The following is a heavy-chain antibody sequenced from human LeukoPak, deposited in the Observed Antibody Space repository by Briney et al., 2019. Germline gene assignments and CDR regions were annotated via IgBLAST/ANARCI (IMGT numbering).Heavy chain of an antibody. CDR2: ISSSGSTI. CDR1: GFTFSSYE. V-gene: IGHV3-48*03. D-gene: IGHD3-16*01. Sequence: GGSLRLSCAASGFTFSSYEVNWVRQAPGKGLEWVSYISSSGSTIYYADSVKGRFTISRDNAKNSLYLQMNSLRAEDTAVYYCASLGAVEEYYYYGMDVWGQGTTVTVSS. CDR3: ASLGAVEEYYYYGMDV. J-gene: IGHJ6*02.